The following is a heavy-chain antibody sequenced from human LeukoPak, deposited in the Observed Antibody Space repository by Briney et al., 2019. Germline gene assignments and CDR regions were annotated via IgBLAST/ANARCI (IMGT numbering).Heavy chain of an antibody. J-gene: IGHJ4*02. CDR2: IYTGDSDT. Sequence: GESLKISCKCGGYSFTNYWIGWVRHMPGKGLGWMGIIYTGDSDTRYSPSFQGQVTISADKSISTAYLKWSSLKASDTAMYYCARHDSGGYHPWLDYWGQGTLVTVSS. CDR1: GYSFTNYW. V-gene: IGHV5-51*01. CDR3: ARHDSGGYHPWLDY. D-gene: IGHD3-22*01.